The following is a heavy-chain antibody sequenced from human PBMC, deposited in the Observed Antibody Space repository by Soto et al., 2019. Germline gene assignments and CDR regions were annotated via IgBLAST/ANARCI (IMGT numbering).Heavy chain of an antibody. CDR3: AMGTMDV. Sequence: EVQLVESGGGLVQPGGSLRLSCAASGFTFRTYWMQWARQAPGKGLEWVSRINNDGSSTDYADSVKGRFTISRDNARDTLYLHMHSLRAEDTATYYCAMGTMDVWGKGTTVTVSS. J-gene: IGHJ6*04. CDR1: GFTFRTYW. D-gene: IGHD7-27*01. CDR2: INNDGSST. V-gene: IGHV3-74*01.